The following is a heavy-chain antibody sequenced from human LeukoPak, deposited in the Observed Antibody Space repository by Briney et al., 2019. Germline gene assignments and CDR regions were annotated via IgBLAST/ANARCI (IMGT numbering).Heavy chain of an antibody. V-gene: IGHV1-18*01. CDR3: ARGALRYGDPSFDY. Sequence: ASVKVSCKASGYTFISYAITWVRQAPGQGLEWMGWISVYNGIANYAQKVQGRVTMTTDTSTSTAYMELRSLRSDDAAVYYCARGALRYGDPSFDYWGQGTLVTVSS. CDR2: ISVYNGIA. CDR1: GYTFISYA. D-gene: IGHD4-17*01. J-gene: IGHJ4*02.